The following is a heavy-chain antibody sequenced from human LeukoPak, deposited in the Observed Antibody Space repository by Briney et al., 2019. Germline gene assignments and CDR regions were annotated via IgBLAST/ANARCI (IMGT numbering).Heavy chain of an antibody. J-gene: IGHJ4*02. V-gene: IGHV4-59*08. Sequence: SETLSLTCTVSGGSISSFYWSWIRQPPGKGLEWIGYIYYSGSTIYNPSLKSRVTISVDTSKNQFSLKLSSVTAADTAVYYCARLPDIVAMFDYWGQGTLVTVSS. CDR2: IYYSGST. D-gene: IGHD5-12*01. CDR3: ARLPDIVAMFDY. CDR1: GGSISSFY.